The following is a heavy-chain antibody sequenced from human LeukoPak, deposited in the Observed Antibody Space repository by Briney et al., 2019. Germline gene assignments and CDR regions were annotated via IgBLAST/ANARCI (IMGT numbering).Heavy chain of an antibody. D-gene: IGHD3/OR15-3a*01. V-gene: IGHV3-53*01. Sequence: PGGSLRLSCAASGFIVSSYYMTWVRQAPGKGLEWVSVIYGDGSTYYTDSVKGRFAISRDNSENTLYLQMNSLSAEDTAVYYCARGDWGYWGQGTLVTVSS. J-gene: IGHJ4*02. CDR3: ARGDWGY. CDR2: IYGDGST. CDR1: GFIVSSYY.